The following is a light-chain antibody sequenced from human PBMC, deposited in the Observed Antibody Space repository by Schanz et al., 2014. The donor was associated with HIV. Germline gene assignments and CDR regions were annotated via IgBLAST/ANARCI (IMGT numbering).Light chain of an antibody. J-gene: IGKJ1*01. V-gene: IGKV3-20*01. CDR2: GAS. CDR1: QSVKSNF. Sequence: EIVLTQSPGTLSLSPGERGTLSCRASQSVKSNFIGWYQQKPGQAPRLLIFGASNRATGIPDRFSGGESGTDFTLTISRVEPEDYAVYYCQQYGSSPWTFGQGTRVEVK. CDR3: QQYGSSPWT.